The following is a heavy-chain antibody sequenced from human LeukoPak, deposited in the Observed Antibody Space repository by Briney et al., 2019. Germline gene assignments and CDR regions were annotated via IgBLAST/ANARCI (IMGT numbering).Heavy chain of an antibody. CDR3: ARGAVGYSGYDNWFDP. Sequence: ASVKVSCKASGYSFTGYYIHWVRQAPGQGLEWMGWTNPNSGVTKYEQKFQGRVTMTRDTSTSTAYMELSSLRSDDTAVYYCARGAVGYSGYDNWFDPWGQGTLVTASS. D-gene: IGHD5-12*01. J-gene: IGHJ5*02. CDR1: GYSFTGYY. V-gene: IGHV1-2*02. CDR2: TNPNSGVT.